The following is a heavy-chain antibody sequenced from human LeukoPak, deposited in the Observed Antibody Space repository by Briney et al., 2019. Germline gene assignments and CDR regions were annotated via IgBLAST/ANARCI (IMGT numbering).Heavy chain of an antibody. Sequence: SQTLSLTCAISGDSVSSNSAAWNWVRQSPSRGLEWLGRTYYRSKWYNDYAISVKSRITINPDTSRNQFSLQLDSVTPEDTAVYYCSRDLTGGPRGDVWGKGTTVTVSS. CDR3: SRDLTGGPRGDV. CDR2: TYYRSKWYN. CDR1: GDSVSSNSAA. V-gene: IGHV6-1*01. J-gene: IGHJ6*03. D-gene: IGHD7-27*01.